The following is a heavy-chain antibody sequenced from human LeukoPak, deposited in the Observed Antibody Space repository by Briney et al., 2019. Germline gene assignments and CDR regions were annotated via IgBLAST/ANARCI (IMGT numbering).Heavy chain of an antibody. Sequence: GGSLRLSCTASGFTFSAYAMMWVRQAPGKGPEWVSAIRGGGSAFYADSVKGRFTISRDNSKYTLYLQMNSLRAEDTAVYYCARDGFLGPVTAYLDYWGQGTPVTVSS. CDR3: ARDGFLGPVTAYLDY. V-gene: IGHV3-23*01. CDR2: IRGGGSA. CDR1: GFTFSAYA. J-gene: IGHJ4*02. D-gene: IGHD2-21*02.